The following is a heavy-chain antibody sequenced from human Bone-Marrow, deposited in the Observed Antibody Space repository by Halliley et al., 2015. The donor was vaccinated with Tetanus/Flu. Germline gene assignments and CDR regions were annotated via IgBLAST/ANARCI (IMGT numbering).Heavy chain of an antibody. CDR2: NNTYGGTT. CDR3: TRDYDFWTSSYSGYYFDF. J-gene: IGHJ4*02. D-gene: IGHD3-3*01. Sequence: NNTYGGTTQFAASGKGRFAISRDDSISIAYLQMSSLKPEDTAVYYCTRDYDFWTSSYSGYYFDFWGQGALVTVSS. V-gene: IGHV3-49*02.